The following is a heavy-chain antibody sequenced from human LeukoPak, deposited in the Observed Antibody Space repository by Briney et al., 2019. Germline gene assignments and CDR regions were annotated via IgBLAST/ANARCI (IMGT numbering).Heavy chain of an antibody. D-gene: IGHD1-26*01. CDR2: ISGGGGST. V-gene: IGHV3-23*01. CDR3: AKGGKWDVTPFDY. CDR1: GFTFTSYS. Sequence: GGSLRLSCAASGFTFTSYSMNWVRQAPGKGLEWVSTISGGGGSTYYADSVKGRFTISRDNSKNTLYLQVNSLRAEDTAVDYCAKGGKWDVTPFDYWGQGTLVTVSS. J-gene: IGHJ4*02.